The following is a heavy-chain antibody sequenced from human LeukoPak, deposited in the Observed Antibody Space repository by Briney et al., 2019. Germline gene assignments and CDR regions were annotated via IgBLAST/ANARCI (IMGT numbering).Heavy chain of an antibody. CDR2: ISYDGSNK. D-gene: IGHD2-2*01. Sequence: GGSLRLSCAASGFTFSSYGMHWVRQAPGKGLEWVAVISYDGSNKYYADSVKGRFTISRDNSKNTLYLQMNSLRAEDTAVYYCAKEGWGCSSTSCYESWFDPLGQGTLVTVSS. CDR1: GFTFSSYG. J-gene: IGHJ5*02. V-gene: IGHV3-30*18. CDR3: AKEGWGCSSTSCYESWFDP.